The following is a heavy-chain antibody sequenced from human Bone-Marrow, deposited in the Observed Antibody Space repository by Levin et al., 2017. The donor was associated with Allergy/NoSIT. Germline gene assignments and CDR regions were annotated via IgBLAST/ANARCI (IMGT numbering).Heavy chain of an antibody. CDR3: ARVNGSPSYYYYGMDV. V-gene: IGHV1-69*06. CDR1: GGTFSSYA. CDR2: IIPIFGTA. J-gene: IGHJ6*02. Sequence: ASVKVSCKASGGTFSSYAISWVRQAPGQGLEWMGGIIPIFGTANYAQKFQGRVTITADKSTSTAYMELSSLRSEDTAVYYCARVNGSPSYYYYGMDVWGQGTTVTVSS. D-gene: IGHD1-26*01.